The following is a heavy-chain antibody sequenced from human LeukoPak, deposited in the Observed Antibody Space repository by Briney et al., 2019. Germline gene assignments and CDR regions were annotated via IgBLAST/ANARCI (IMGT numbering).Heavy chain of an antibody. J-gene: IGHJ4*02. Sequence: GGSLRLSCAASGFTFDDYAMHWVRQAPGKGLEWVSGISWNSGSIGYADSVKGRFTISRGNAKNSLYLQMISLRVEDTALYYCAKSIEGSGSYYDSYFDYWGQGTLVTVSS. D-gene: IGHD3-10*01. CDR2: ISWNSGSI. CDR1: GFTFDDYA. V-gene: IGHV3-9*01. CDR3: AKSIEGSGSYYDSYFDY.